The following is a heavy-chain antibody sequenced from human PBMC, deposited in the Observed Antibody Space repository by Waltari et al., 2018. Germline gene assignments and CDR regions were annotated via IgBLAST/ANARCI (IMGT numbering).Heavy chain of an antibody. J-gene: IGHJ6*02. Sequence: QVQLVESGGGVVQPGRSLSLSCAASGFPFSSSGFHWVRQPPGRGLEWVAVISSDGSRKSYADSVKGRFSISRDNSKNSLSLEMNSLRPEDTAVYYCASCTGGNCYYYGFDVWGQGTTVTVSS. CDR2: ISSDGSRK. CDR3: ASCTGGNCYYYGFDV. V-gene: IGHV3-30*03. CDR1: GFPFSSSG. D-gene: IGHD2-8*02.